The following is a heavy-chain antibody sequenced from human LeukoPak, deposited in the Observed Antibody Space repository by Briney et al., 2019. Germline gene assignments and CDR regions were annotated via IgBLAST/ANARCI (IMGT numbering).Heavy chain of an antibody. Sequence: GGSLRLSCAASRFTFSNYSMTWVRQAPGKGLEWVAFIRYDGSIKSYADSVKGRFTISRDNSKNTLYLQMNSLRAEDTAVYYCVKDLSGTYHFDYWGQGTLVTVSS. CDR3: VKDLSGTYHFDY. V-gene: IGHV3-30*02. CDR1: RFTFSNYS. CDR2: IRYDGSIK. J-gene: IGHJ4*02. D-gene: IGHD3-10*01.